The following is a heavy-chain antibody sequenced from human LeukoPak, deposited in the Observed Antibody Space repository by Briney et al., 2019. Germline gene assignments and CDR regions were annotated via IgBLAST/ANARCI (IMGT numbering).Heavy chain of an antibody. J-gene: IGHJ4*02. CDR2: IYYGGST. CDR3: ASPGIAARMFDY. CDR1: GGSISSSSYY. Sequence: PSETLSLTCTVSGGSISSSSYYWGWIRQPPGKGLEWIGSIYYGGSTYYNPSLKSRVTISVDTSKNQFSLKLSSVTAADTAVYYCASPGIAARMFDYWGQGTLVTVSS. D-gene: IGHD6-6*01. V-gene: IGHV4-39*01.